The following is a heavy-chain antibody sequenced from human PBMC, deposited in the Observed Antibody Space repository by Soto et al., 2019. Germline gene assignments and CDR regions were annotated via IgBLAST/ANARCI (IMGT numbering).Heavy chain of an antibody. V-gene: IGHV3-74*01. CDR1: GFTFSTNL. CDR2: INSDGTSA. D-gene: IGHD1-26*01. CDR3: AKDGERVANFDY. Sequence: EVQLVEAGGGVVQPGGSLRLSCAASGFTFSTNLMHWVRQAPGKGLVWVSRINSDGTSAAYADSVQGRFTISRDNAKNTLYLQMNSLRGDDTAVYYCAKDGERVANFDYWGQGTLVTVSS. J-gene: IGHJ4*02.